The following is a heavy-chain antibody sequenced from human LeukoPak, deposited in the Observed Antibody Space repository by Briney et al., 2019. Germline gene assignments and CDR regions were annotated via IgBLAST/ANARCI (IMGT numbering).Heavy chain of an antibody. CDR1: GGTFRNYP. D-gene: IGHD2-2*01. Sequence: SVKVSCKASGGTFRNYPISWVRQAPGQGLGWMGGILPIFRMTNYAEKFQGRVTITADESTTTAYLELNSLRSEDTAVYYCAICSSTWSGDRPDSWGQGSLVTVSS. CDR2: ILPIFRMT. V-gene: IGHV1-69*01. CDR3: AICSSTWSGDRPDS. J-gene: IGHJ4*02.